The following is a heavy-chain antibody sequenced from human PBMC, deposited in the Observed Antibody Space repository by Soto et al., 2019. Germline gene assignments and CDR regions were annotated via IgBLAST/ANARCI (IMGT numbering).Heavy chain of an antibody. V-gene: IGHV4-34*01. Sequence: QVQLQQWGAGLVKPSETLSLSCAVYGQSFSGHSWAWIRQPQGKGLEWIGEINESGSTYYNPSLKSRVTSSTATSKNQFSLKLTSVSAADTAAYFCARGSGIVALPGELEDVKYDYWGQGTLVNVSS. CDR2: INESGST. CDR1: GQSFSGHS. CDR3: ARGSGIVALPGELEDVKYDY. D-gene: IGHD1-1*01. J-gene: IGHJ4*02.